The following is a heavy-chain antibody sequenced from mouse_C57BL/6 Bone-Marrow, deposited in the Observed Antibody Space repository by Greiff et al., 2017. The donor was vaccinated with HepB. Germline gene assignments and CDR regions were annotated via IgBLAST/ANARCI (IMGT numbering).Heavy chain of an antibody. J-gene: IGHJ4*01. Sequence: EVQGVESGAELVRPGASVKLSCTASGFNIKDDYMHWVKQRPEQGLEWIGWIDPENGDTEYASKFQGKATITADTSSNTAYLQLSSLTSEDTAVYYCTTWGTTVVGAMDYWGQGTSVTVSS. V-gene: IGHV14-4*01. D-gene: IGHD1-1*01. CDR3: TTWGTTVVGAMDY. CDR1: GFNIKDDY. CDR2: IDPENGDT.